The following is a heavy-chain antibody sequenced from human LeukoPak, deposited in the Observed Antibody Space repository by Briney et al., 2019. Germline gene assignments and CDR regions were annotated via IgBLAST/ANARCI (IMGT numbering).Heavy chain of an antibody. V-gene: IGHV3-11*06. CDR1: GFTFSDYY. Sequence: GGSLRLSCAASGFTFSDYYMGWIRQAPGKGLEWVSYISSSSSYTNYADSVKGRFTISRDNAKNSLYLQMNSLRAEDTAVYYCARLTMVRGVTNWYFDLWGRGTLVTVSS. CDR2: ISSSSSYT. D-gene: IGHD3-10*01. J-gene: IGHJ2*01. CDR3: ARLTMVRGVTNWYFDL.